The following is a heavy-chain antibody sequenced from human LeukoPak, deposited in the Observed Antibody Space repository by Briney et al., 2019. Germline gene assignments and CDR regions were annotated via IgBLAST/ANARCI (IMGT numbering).Heavy chain of an antibody. CDR2: IGASGGGT. D-gene: IGHD6-19*01. CDR1: GFTFSSYA. J-gene: IGHJ4*02. V-gene: IGHV3-23*01. Sequence: QPGGSLRLSCAASGFTFSSYAMSWVRQAPGKGLEWISVIGASGGGTFYADSVKGRFTISRDNSKNTLYLQMNSLRAEDTAVYYCASSSSGGYTFDYWGQGTLVTVSS. CDR3: ASSSSGGYTFDY.